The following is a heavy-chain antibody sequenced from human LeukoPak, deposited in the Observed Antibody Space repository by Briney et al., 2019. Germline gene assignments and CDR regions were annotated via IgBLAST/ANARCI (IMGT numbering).Heavy chain of an antibody. CDR1: RYTFIGYY. Sequence: ASVKVSCKASRYTFIGYYIHWVRQAPGQGLEWMGWINPNSGGTNYAQKFQGRVTMTRDTSTSTAYMELNRLRSDDTGMYYCARDSKFDTPGYWGQGTLVTVSS. V-gene: IGHV1-2*02. D-gene: IGHD2-2*02. CDR2: INPNSGGT. J-gene: IGHJ4*02. CDR3: ARDSKFDTPGY.